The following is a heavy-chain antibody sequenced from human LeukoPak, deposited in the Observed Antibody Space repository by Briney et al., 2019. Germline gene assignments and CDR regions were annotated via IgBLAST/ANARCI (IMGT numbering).Heavy chain of an antibody. D-gene: IGHD3-9*01. CDR2: ISDDGSKQ. Sequence: GRSLRLSCAASGFTFSSYAMHWVRQAPGKGLEWVAVISDDGSKQYYADPVKGRFTISRDNSKNTLYLQMNSLRAEDTAVFFFETDDGIRDFDWGANWFDPWGQGTLVTVSS. J-gene: IGHJ5*02. V-gene: IGHV3-30-3*01. CDR1: GFTFSSYA. CDR3: ETDDGIRDFDWGANWFDP.